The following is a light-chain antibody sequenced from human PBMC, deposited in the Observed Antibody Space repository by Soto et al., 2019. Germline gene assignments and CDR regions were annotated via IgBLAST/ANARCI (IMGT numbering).Light chain of an antibody. CDR1: QSVSSY. CDR2: DAS. CDR3: QRRRNWLSTP. V-gene: IGKV3-11*01. Sequence: EIVLTQSPATLSLSPGERATLSCRASQSVSSYLAWYQQKPGQAPRLLIYDASNRATGIPARFSGGGSGTAFIFPISSLEPEDFAVYSCQRRRNWLSTPFGQGTRREIK. J-gene: IGKJ5*01.